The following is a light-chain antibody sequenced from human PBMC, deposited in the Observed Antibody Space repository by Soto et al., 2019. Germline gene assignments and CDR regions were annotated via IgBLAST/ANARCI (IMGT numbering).Light chain of an antibody. CDR2: DAS. CDR3: QQYNSYSWT. CDR1: QSISSW. J-gene: IGKJ1*01. V-gene: IGKV1-5*01. Sequence: GDRVTITCRACQSISSWLAWYQQKPGKAPKLLIYDASSLESGVPSRFSGSGSGTEFTLTISSLQPDDFATYYCQQYNSYSWTFGQGTKV.